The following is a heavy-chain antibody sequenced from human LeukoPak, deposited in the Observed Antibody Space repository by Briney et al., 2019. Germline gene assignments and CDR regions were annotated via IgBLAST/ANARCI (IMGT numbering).Heavy chain of an antibody. CDR1: GFTFSSYG. J-gene: IGHJ4*02. Sequence: QPGGSLRLSCAASGFTFSSYGMHWVRQAPGKGLEWVAVIWYDGSNKYYADSVKGRFTISRDNSKNTLYLQMNSLRAEDTAVYYCAREGRYYYDSNGYYYFDYWGQGTLVTVSS. CDR2: IWYDGSNK. CDR3: AREGRYYYDSNGYYYFDY. D-gene: IGHD3-22*01. V-gene: IGHV3-33*01.